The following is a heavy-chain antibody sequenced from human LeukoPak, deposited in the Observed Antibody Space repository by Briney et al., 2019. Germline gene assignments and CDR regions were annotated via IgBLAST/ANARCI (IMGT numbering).Heavy chain of an antibody. CDR1: GFTFSSYG. D-gene: IGHD5-24*01. CDR2: IWYDGSNK. V-gene: IGHV3-33*01. CDR3: ARRAYNWGAFDI. J-gene: IGHJ3*02. Sequence: PGGSLRLSCAASGFTFSSYGMHWVRQAPGKGLEWVAVIWYDGSNKYYADSVKDRFTISRDNSKNTLYLQMNSLRAEDTAVYYCARRAYNWGAFDIWGQGTMVTVSS.